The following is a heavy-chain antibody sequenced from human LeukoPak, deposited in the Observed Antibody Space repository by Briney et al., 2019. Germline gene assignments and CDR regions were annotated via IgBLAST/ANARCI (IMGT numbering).Heavy chain of an antibody. CDR1: GFTFSSNS. D-gene: IGHD3-3*01. Sequence: GGSLRLSCVGFGFTFSSNSMSWVRQAPGKGLDWVANIKPDGSQKKYVDSVKGRFTISRDNAKKSVYLQMNSLRAEDTAVYYCAREGTIFGYNWFDPWGQGTLVTVSS. J-gene: IGHJ5*02. V-gene: IGHV3-7*01. CDR3: AREGTIFGYNWFDP. CDR2: IKPDGSQK.